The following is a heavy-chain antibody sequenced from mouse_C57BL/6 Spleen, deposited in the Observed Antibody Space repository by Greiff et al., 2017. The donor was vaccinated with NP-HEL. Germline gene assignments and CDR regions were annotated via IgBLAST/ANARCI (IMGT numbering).Heavy chain of an antibody. D-gene: IGHD6-1*01. CDR1: GFTFTDYY. CDR2: IRNKANGYTT. V-gene: IGHV7-3*01. J-gene: IGHJ1*03. CDR3: ARSSGYWYFDV. Sequence: EVMLVESGGGLVQPGGSLSLSCAASGFTFTDYYMSWVRQPPGKALEWLGFIRNKANGYTTEYSASVKGRFTISRDNSQSILYLQMNALRAEDSATYYCARSSGYWYFDVWGTGTTVTVSS.